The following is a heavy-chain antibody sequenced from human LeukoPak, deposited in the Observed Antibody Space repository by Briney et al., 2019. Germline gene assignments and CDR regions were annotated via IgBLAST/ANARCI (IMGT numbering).Heavy chain of an antibody. CDR3: ARVRGSSGSYEYYHYMDV. D-gene: IGHD1-26*01. CDR1: GGSISYFY. V-gene: IGHV4-4*07. Sequence: SETLSLTCTVSGGSISYFYWSWIRQPAGKGLEWIGRIYTGGSTNYNPSLKSRVTMSVDTSKKQFSLKLSSVTAADTAVYYCARVRGSSGSYEYYHYMDVWGKGTTVTISS. J-gene: IGHJ6*03. CDR2: IYTGGST.